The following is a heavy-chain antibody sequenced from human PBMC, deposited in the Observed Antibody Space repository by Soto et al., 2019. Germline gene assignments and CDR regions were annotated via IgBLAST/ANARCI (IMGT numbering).Heavy chain of an antibody. J-gene: IGHJ6*02. CDR1: GYTFTSYG. V-gene: IGHV1-18*01. Sequence: ASVKVSCKASGYTFTSYGFSWVRQAPGQGLEWMGWISAYNGDTNYPQKFQARVTMTTDTSTSTAYLELRSLRSDDSAIYYCGRCRTDSYAMDVWGQGTTVTVSS. CDR3: GRCRTDSYAMDV. CDR2: ISAYNGDT. D-gene: IGHD5-18*01.